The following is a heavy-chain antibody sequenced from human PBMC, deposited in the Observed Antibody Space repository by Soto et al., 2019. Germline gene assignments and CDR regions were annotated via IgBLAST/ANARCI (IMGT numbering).Heavy chain of an antibody. CDR2: IYYSGST. Sequence: SETLSLTCTVSGGSISSGGYYWSWIRQHPGEGLEWIGYIYYSGSTYYNPSLKSRVTISVDTSKNQLSLKLSSVTAADTAVYYCASWYSNYGDNWFDPWGQGTLVTVSS. V-gene: IGHV4-31*03. CDR1: GGSISSGGYY. CDR3: ASWYSNYGDNWFDP. J-gene: IGHJ5*02. D-gene: IGHD4-4*01.